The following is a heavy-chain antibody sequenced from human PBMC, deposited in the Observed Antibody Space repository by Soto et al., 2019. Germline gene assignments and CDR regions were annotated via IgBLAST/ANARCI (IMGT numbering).Heavy chain of an antibody. CDR3: ARDRPKYCSSTSCYHYYYYGMDV. CDR1: GGTFSSYA. D-gene: IGHD2-2*01. V-gene: IGHV1-69*01. Sequence: QVQLVQSGAEVKKPGSSVKVSCKASGGTFSSYAISWARQAPGQGLEWMGGIIPIFGTANYAQKFQGRVTITADESTSTAYMELSSLRSEDTAVYYCARDRPKYCSSTSCYHYYYYGMDVWGQGTTVTVSS. J-gene: IGHJ6*02. CDR2: IIPIFGTA.